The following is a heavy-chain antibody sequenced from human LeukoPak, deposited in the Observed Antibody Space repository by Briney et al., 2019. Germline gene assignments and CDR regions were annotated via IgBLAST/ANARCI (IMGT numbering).Heavy chain of an antibody. CDR2: IKSKTDGGTT. D-gene: IGHD3-3*01. Sequence: PGGSLRLSCAASGFTFSNAWMSWVRQAPGKGLEWVGRIKSKTDGGTTDYAAPVKGRFTISRDDSKNTLYLQMNSLKTEDTAVYYCTTDGPYHVLRFLEWFDPHAFDIWGQGTMVTVSS. CDR1: GFTFSNAW. CDR3: TTDGPYHVLRFLEWFDPHAFDI. J-gene: IGHJ3*02. V-gene: IGHV3-15*01.